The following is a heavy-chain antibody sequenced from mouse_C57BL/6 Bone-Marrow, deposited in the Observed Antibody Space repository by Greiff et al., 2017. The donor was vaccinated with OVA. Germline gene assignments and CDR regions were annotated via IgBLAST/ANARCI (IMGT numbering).Heavy chain of an antibody. J-gene: IGHJ2*01. Sequence: VKLMESGPGLVQPSQSLSITCTVSGFSLTSYGVHWVRQSPGKGLEWLGVIWRGGSTDYNAAFISRLSISKDNSKSQVFFKMNRLQDDDAAIYYCARSPVVAPFDYWGQGTTLTVSS. CDR3: ARSPVVAPFDY. D-gene: IGHD1-1*01. CDR1: GFSLTSYG. CDR2: IWRGGST. V-gene: IGHV2-2*01.